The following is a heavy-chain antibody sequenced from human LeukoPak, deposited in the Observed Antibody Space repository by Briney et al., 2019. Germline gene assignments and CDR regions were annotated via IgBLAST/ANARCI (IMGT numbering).Heavy chain of an antibody. D-gene: IGHD5-18*01. CDR2: ISSSSSYI. CDR1: GFTVSSNY. J-gene: IGHJ6*03. CDR3: ARGVDTAMLPYYYYFMDV. V-gene: IGHV3-21*01. Sequence: GGSLRLSCAASGFTVSSNYMSWVRQAPGKGLEWVSSISSSSSYIYYADSVKGRFTISRDNAKNSLYLQMNSLRAEDTAVYYCARGVDTAMLPYYYYFMDVWAKGTTVTVSS.